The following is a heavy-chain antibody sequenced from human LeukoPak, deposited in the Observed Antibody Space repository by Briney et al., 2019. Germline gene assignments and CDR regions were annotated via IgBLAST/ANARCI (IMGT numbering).Heavy chain of an antibody. CDR1: GVSISSHY. D-gene: IGHD2-2*01. V-gene: IGHV4-59*08. CDR2: FHYRGST. Sequence: PSETLSHTCTVSGVSISSHYWSWLRQPPGKGLEWIGYFHYRGSTNYNPSLKSRVTISGDTSKNQFSLKLSSVTAADTAVYFCATNAGPAALDAVDIWGQGTMVTVSS. CDR3: ATNAGPAALDAVDI. J-gene: IGHJ3*02.